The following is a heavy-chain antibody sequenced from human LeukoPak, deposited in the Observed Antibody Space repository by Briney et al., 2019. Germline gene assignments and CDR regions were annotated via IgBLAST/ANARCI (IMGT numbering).Heavy chain of an antibody. D-gene: IGHD6-19*01. CDR1: GFTFSSYS. CDR2: ISSSSSYI. J-gene: IGHJ4*02. CDR3: AKVGGAVATARYFDY. V-gene: IGHV3-21*01. Sequence: GGSLRLSCAASGFTFSSYSMNWVRQAPGKGLEWVSSISSSSSYIYYADSVKGRFTISRDNAKNSLYLQMNSLRAEDTAVYYCAKVGGAVATARYFDYWGQGTLVTVSS.